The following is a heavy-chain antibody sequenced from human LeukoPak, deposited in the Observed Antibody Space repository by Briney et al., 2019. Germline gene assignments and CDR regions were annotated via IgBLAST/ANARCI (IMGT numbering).Heavy chain of an antibody. V-gene: IGHV4-39*07. CDR1: GGSISSDNYY. Sequence: SETLSLTCTVSGGSISSDNYYWGWIRQPPGEGLEWIGSIDHSGSTYYNPPLKSRVTISVDTSKNQFSLKLSSVTAADTAVYYCARGYCSGGSCYSGYFDYWGQGTLVTVSS. J-gene: IGHJ4*02. CDR2: IDHSGST. CDR3: ARGYCSGGSCYSGYFDY. D-gene: IGHD2-15*01.